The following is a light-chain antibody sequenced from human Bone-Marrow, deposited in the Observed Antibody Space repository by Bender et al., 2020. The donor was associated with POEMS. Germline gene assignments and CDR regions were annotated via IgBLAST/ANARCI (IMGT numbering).Light chain of an antibody. CDR1: STDIGSYNY. Sequence: QSALTQPPSASGSSGQSVTISCTGASTDIGSYNYVSWYQQHPGKAPKLMIYEVTKRPSGVPDRFSGSKSGNTASLTVSGLQAEDEADYYCQSHDGSLSGSVFGTGTKVTV. V-gene: IGLV2-8*01. CDR2: EVT. CDR3: QSHDGSLSGSV. J-gene: IGLJ1*01.